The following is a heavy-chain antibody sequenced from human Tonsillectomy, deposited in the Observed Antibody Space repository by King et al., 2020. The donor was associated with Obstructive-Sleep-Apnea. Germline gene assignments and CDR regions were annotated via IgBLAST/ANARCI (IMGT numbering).Heavy chain of an antibody. V-gene: IGHV4-39*06. D-gene: IGHD6-19*01. J-gene: IGHJ2*01. CDR1: GGSISSSSSY. CDR3: ARSLGDSRGWFWWYFDL. CDR2: GHYTGST. Sequence: QLQESGPGLVKPSETLSLTCAVSGGSISSSSSYWGWIRQTPGKGLEWIGTGHYTGSTYYNASLKSRVTISIDTSKNQFVLRLSSVTAADTAVYYCARSLGDSRGWFWWYFDLWGRGTLVTVSS.